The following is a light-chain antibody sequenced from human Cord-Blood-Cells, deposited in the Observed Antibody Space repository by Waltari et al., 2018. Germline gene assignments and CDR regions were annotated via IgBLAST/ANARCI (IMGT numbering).Light chain of an antibody. V-gene: IGKV3-11*01. CDR2: DAS. Sequence: EIVGTQSPATRAWAPGERATLSCRASQSVSSYLAWYQQKPGQAPRLLIYDASNRATGIPARFSGSGSGTDFTLTISSLEPDAFAVYYCQQRSNWPLTFGGGTKVEIK. CDR1: QSVSSY. CDR3: QQRSNWPLT. J-gene: IGKJ4*01.